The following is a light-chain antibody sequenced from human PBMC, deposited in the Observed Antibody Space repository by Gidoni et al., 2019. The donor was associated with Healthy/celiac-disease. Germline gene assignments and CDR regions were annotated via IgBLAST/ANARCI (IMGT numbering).Light chain of an antibody. CDR3: QQFNSYPQEFT. CDR1: QGISSA. V-gene: IGKV1-13*02. J-gene: IGKJ3*01. CDR2: DAS. Sequence: AIQLTQSPSSLSASVGDRVTITCRASQGISSALAWYQQKPGKAPKLLIYDASSLESGVPSSFSGSASGTDFTLTISSLQPEDFATYYCQQFNSYPQEFTCGPGTKVDIK.